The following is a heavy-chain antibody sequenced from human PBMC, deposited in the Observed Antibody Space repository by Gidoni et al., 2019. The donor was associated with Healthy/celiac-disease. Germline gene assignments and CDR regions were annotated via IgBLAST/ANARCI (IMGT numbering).Heavy chain of an antibody. V-gene: IGHV4-34*01. J-gene: IGHJ5*02. CDR1: GGSFSGYY. D-gene: IGHD2-2*01. Sequence: QVQLQQWGAGLLKPSETLSLTCAVYGGSFSGYYWSWIRQPPGKGLERIGEINHSGSTNYNPSLKSRVTISVDTSKNQFSLKRSSVTAADTAVYYCARGRKAEWYQPPMNWFDPWGQGTLVTVSS. CDR2: INHSGST. CDR3: ARGRKAEWYQPPMNWFDP.